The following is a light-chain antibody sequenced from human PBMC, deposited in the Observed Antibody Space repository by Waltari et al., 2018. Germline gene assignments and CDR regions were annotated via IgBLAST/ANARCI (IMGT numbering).Light chain of an antibody. CDR3: QKYDTVPWT. J-gene: IGKJ1*01. CDR1: QGIRNY. V-gene: IGKV1-27*01. CDR2: AAS. Sequence: DIQMTQSPSSLSASVGDRVTITCRATQGIRNYLAWYQQKPGKVPKLLIYAASTLESAVPSRFSDSGGGTDFTLTISSLQPEDFATYYCQKYDTVPWTFGQGTKVEV.